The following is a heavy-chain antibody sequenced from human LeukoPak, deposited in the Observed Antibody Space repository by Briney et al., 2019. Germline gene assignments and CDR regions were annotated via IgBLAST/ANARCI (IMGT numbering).Heavy chain of an antibody. D-gene: IGHD4-17*01. CDR2: ISYDGSNN. Sequence: GGSLRLSCAASGFTFSSYGMHWVRQAPGKGLEWVAVISYDGSNNYYADSVKGRFTISRDNSKNTLYLQMNSLRAEDTAVYYCAKGDGDYGYWGQGTLVTVSS. V-gene: IGHV3-30*18. J-gene: IGHJ4*02. CDR3: AKGDGDYGY. CDR1: GFTFSSYG.